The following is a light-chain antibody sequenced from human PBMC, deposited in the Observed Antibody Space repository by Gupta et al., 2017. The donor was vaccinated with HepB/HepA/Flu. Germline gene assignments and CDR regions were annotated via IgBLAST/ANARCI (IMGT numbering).Light chain of an antibody. Sequence: DIQLTQSPSSLSASVGDRVTITRRASQSIRDYLNWYQQKPGQAPKLLIYSASSLQSGVPPRFSGGGSGTDFTLTISGLQPEDFGTYYCQQSYRAPPFTFGPGTKVDIK. CDR3: QQSYRAPPFT. CDR2: SAS. J-gene: IGKJ3*01. V-gene: IGKV1-39*01. CDR1: QSIRDY.